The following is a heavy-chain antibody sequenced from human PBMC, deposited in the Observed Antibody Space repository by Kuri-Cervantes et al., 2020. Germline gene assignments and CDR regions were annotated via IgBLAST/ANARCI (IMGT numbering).Heavy chain of an antibody. J-gene: IGHJ4*02. CDR2: IYYSGST. Sequence: SETLSLTCTVSGGSISSSSYYWGWIRQPPGKGLEWVGSIYYSGSTYYNPSLKSRVTISVDTSKNQFSLKLSSVTAADTAVYYCASTNIVGGDYWGQGTLVTVSS. CDR1: GGSISSSSYY. D-gene: IGHD1-26*01. V-gene: IGHV4-39*01. CDR3: ASTNIVGGDY.